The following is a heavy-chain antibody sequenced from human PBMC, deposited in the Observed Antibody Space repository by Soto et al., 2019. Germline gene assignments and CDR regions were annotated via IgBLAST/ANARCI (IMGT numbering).Heavy chain of an antibody. V-gene: IGHV4-34*01. CDR3: ASLRPGRSKPGIAAAGTQGCSDP. Sequence: PSETLSLTCAVYGGSFSGYYWSWIRQPPGKGLEWIGEINHSGSTNYNPSLKSRVTMSVDTSKNQFSLKLSSVTAADTAVYYCASLRPGRSKPGIAAAGTQGCSDPCGQGILVTVSS. CDR2: INHSGST. CDR1: GGSFSGYY. J-gene: IGHJ5*02. D-gene: IGHD6-13*01.